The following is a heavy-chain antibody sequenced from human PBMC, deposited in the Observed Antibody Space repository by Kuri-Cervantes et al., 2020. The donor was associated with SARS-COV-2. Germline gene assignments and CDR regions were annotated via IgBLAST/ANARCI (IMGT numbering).Heavy chain of an antibody. Sequence: ASVKVSCKASGYTFTSYYMHWVRQAPGQGLEWMGIINPSGGSTSYAQKFQGRVTMARDTSTSTVYMELSSLRSEDTAVYYCARESWGVAVAEMRIDYWSQGTLVTVSS. V-gene: IGHV1-46*01. CDR1: GYTFTSYY. D-gene: IGHD6-19*01. CDR3: ARESWGVAVAEMRIDY. CDR2: INPSGGST. J-gene: IGHJ4*02.